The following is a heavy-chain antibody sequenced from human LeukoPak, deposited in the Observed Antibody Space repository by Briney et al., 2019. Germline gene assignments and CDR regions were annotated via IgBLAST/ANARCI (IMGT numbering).Heavy chain of an antibody. Sequence: SVKVSCKASGGTFSSYAISWVRQAPGQGLEWMGGIIPIFGTANYAQKFQGRVTITADKSTSTAYMELSSLRSEDTAAYYCASSPYCSSTCCYRWQNWFDPWGQGTLVTVSS. D-gene: IGHD2-2*01. J-gene: IGHJ5*02. V-gene: IGHV1-69*06. CDR2: IIPIFGTA. CDR3: ASSPYCSSTCCYRWQNWFDP. CDR1: GGTFSSYA.